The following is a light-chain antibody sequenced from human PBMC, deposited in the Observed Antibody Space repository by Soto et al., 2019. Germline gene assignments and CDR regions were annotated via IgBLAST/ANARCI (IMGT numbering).Light chain of an antibody. CDR3: QQYNYYSGT. V-gene: IGKV1-5*01. CDR1: QSISVW. Sequence: DIPMTQSPSTLSASVGDRVTITCRASQSISVWLAWYQQRPGKAPNLLIYDASSLESGVPSRFSGGGSGTEFTLTISSLQPDDFGTYYCQQYNYYSGTFGQGTKVEIK. J-gene: IGKJ1*01. CDR2: DAS.